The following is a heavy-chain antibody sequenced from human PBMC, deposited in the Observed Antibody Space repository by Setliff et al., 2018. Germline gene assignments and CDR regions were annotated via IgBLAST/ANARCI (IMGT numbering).Heavy chain of an antibody. V-gene: IGHV1-69*05. D-gene: IGHD5-18*01. CDR2: TIPSFGST. CDR1: GGSFSSYG. CDR3: AREGVDTRSSTDYRYYMDV. J-gene: IGHJ6*03. Sequence: SVKVSCKASGGSFSSYGITWVRQAPGQGLEWMGGTIPSFGSTNYAQKFQDRVTIITDESTSTAYMELSSLRTEDTAVYYCAREGVDTRSSTDYRYYMDVWGKGTTVTVSS.